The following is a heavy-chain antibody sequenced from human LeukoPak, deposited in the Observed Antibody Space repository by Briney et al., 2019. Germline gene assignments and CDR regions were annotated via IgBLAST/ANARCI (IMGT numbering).Heavy chain of an antibody. Sequence: GGSLRLSCAASGFTFSSYAMHWVRQAPGKGLEWVAVISYDGSNKYYADSVKGRFTISRDDSKNTLYLQMNSLKTEDTAVYYCTTDEGGYDSLLYYFDYWGQGTLATVSS. CDR1: GFTFSSYA. CDR2: ISYDGSNK. D-gene: IGHD5-12*01. J-gene: IGHJ4*02. V-gene: IGHV3-30-3*01. CDR3: TTDEGGYDSLLYYFDY.